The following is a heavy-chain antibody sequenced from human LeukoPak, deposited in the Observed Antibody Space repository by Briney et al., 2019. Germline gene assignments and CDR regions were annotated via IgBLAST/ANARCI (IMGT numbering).Heavy chain of an antibody. V-gene: IGHV1-69*04. CDR1: GYTFTGYY. J-gene: IGHJ4*02. Sequence: EASVKVSCKASGYTFTGYYMHWVRQAPGQGLEWMGRIIPILGIANYAQKFQGRVTITADKSTSTAYMELSSLRSEDTAVYYCARETSGYFDYWGQGTLVTVSS. CDR2: IIPILGIA. D-gene: IGHD1-26*01. CDR3: ARETSGYFDY.